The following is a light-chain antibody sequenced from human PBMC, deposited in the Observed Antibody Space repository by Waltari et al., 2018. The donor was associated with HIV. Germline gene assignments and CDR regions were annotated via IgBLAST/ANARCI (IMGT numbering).Light chain of an antibody. CDR2: YKSDSDK. CDR3: MLWHSSSWV. J-gene: IGLJ3*02. V-gene: IGLV5-45*02. Sequence: QAVLTQPSSLSASPGASASLTCTFRSGGNVRSYRVYWYQQKPGSPPQYLLRYKSDSDKQRGSGVPARFSGSNDASANAAILVISGLQPEDEADYYCMLWHSSSWVFGGGTKLTVL. CDR1: SGGNVRSYR.